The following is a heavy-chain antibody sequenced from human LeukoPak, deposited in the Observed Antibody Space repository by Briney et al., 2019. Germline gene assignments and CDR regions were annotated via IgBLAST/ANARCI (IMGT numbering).Heavy chain of an antibody. Sequence: SVKVSCKASGGTFTNYSFSWVRQAPGQGLEWMGRVIPSFGTANYAQKFEGRVTITADKSTGTTYMELSSLRSEDTAVYFCSTALGGMPTPHPWGQGTLVTVSS. J-gene: IGHJ4*02. CDR3: STALGGMPTPHP. CDR2: VIPSFGTA. D-gene: IGHD3-16*01. CDR1: GGTFTNYS. V-gene: IGHV1-69*06.